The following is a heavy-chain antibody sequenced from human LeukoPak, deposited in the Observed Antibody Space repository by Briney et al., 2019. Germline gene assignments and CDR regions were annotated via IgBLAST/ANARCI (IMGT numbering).Heavy chain of an antibody. CDR1: GYTFTSYY. J-gene: IGHJ4*02. V-gene: IGHV1-46*01. D-gene: IGHD4-23*01. CDR2: INPSGGST. Sequence: TSVTVSCKASGYTFTSYYIHWVRQAPGQGLEWMGIINPSGGSTSFSQTFQGRVTMTRDTSISTAYMELSRLRSDDTAVYYCARVETTGVTPFDYWGQGTLVTVSS. CDR3: ARVETTGVTPFDY.